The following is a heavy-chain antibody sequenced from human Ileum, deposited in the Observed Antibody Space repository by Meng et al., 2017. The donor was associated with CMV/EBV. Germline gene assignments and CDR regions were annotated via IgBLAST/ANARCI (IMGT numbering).Heavy chain of an antibody. Sequence: SGPTLVKPTQTLTLTCTFSGFPLSTSGVGVGWIRQPPGKAWEWLALIYWNDDKRYSPSLKSRLTITKDTSKTQVVLTMTNMDPVDTATYYCAHSLTGDPFDYWGQGTLVTVSS. V-gene: IGHV2-5*01. CDR1: GFPLSTSGVG. CDR2: IYWNDDK. D-gene: IGHD7-27*01. CDR3: AHSLTGDPFDY. J-gene: IGHJ4*02.